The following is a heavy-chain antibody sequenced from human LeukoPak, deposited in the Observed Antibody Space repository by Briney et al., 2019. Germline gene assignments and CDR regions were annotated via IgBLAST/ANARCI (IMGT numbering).Heavy chain of an antibody. CDR2: IYYSGST. CDR3: ARGRYFDWLLKHNWFDP. Sequence: SETLSLTCTVSGGSISSSSYYWGWIRQPPGKGLEWIGSIYYSGSTYYNPSLKSRVTISVDTSKNQFSQKLSSVTAADTAVYYCARGRYFDWLLKHNWFDPWGQGTLVTVSS. V-gene: IGHV4-39*07. D-gene: IGHD3-9*01. J-gene: IGHJ5*02. CDR1: GGSISSSSYY.